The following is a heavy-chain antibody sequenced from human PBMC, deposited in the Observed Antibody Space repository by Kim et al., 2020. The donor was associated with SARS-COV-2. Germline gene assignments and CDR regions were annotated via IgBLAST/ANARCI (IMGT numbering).Heavy chain of an antibody. CDR2: IRDKLHGYTT. J-gene: IGHJ3*02. D-gene: IGHD7-27*01. CDR3: TRGGWGTGETTWLPLDI. Sequence: GGSLRLSCAASGFTFSDHYMDWVRQAPGEGLEWVGRIRDKLHGYTTEYAASVKGRFTISRDDSTNSLYLQMNSLKTEDTALYFCTRGGWGTGETTWLPLDIWGQGTMVTVSS. V-gene: IGHV3-72*01. CDR1: GFTFSDHY.